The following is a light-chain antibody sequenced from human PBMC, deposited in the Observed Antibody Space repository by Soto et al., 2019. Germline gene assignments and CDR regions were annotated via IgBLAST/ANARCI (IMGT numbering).Light chain of an antibody. CDR2: DVS. Sequence: QSVLTQPASVSGSAGQSITISCTGTISDVGGYNFVSWYQQYPGKAPKLMICDVSNRPSAVSNRFSGSKSGNTASLTISGLQAEDEADYYCSSFTGSNYVFGTGTKVTAL. CDR1: ISDVGGYNF. CDR3: SSFTGSNYV. V-gene: IGLV2-14*03. J-gene: IGLJ1*01.